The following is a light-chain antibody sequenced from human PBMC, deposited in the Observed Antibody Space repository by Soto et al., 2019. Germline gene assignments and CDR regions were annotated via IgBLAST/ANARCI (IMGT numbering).Light chain of an antibody. J-gene: IGLJ1*01. V-gene: IGLV1-44*01. Sequence: VLTQPPSSSGTPGQRVTISCSGSSSNIESNTVTWYQQLPGTAPKLVIYSNYDRPSGVPDRFSGSTSGTSASLVIRGLQSEDEADYYCAAWDDILNGYVFGGGTKVTVL. CDR2: SNY. CDR3: AAWDDILNGYV. CDR1: SSNIESNT.